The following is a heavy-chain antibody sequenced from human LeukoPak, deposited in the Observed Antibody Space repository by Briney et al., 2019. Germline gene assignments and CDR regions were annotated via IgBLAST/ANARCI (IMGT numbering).Heavy chain of an antibody. J-gene: IGHJ4*02. CDR1: GFTVSSNY. CDR3: ARSPYYYDSSGYYQLYYFDY. D-gene: IGHD3-22*01. CDR2: ISYDGSNK. Sequence: GGSLRLSCAASGFTVSSNYMSWVRQAPGKGLEWVAVISYDGSNKYYADSVKGRFTISRDNSKSTLYLQMNSLRAEGTAVYYCARSPYYYDSSGYYQLYYFDYWGQGTLVTVSS. V-gene: IGHV3-30*05.